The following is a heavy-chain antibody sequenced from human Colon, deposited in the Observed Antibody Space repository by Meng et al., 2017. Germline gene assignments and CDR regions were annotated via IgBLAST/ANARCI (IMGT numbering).Heavy chain of an antibody. CDR3: AREKDIVVVVAAFDY. J-gene: IGHJ4*02. Sequence: GGSLRLSCAASGFTFSSYGMHWVRQAPGKGPEWVAVIWYDGSNKYYADSVKGRFTISRDNSKNTLYLQMNSLRAEDTAVYYCAREKDIVVVVAAFDYWGQGTLVTVSS. D-gene: IGHD2-15*01. CDR2: IWYDGSNK. V-gene: IGHV3-33*01. CDR1: GFTFSSYG.